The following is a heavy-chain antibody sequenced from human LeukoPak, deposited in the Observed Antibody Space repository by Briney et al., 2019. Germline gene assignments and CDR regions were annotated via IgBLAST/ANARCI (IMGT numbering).Heavy chain of an antibody. CDR2: VSSHGNDG. V-gene: IGHV3-30*01. J-gene: IGHJ4*02. CDR1: EFSFSHFA. Sequence: GGSLRLSCAVSEFSFSHFAMHWVRQAPGKGLKWLAVVSSHGNDGYYADSVKGRFTISRDNSKSTLYLQIDSLRPDDTAIYYCTRDASNFNDFDYWGQGTLVTVSS. D-gene: IGHD5-24*01. CDR3: TRDASNFNDFDY.